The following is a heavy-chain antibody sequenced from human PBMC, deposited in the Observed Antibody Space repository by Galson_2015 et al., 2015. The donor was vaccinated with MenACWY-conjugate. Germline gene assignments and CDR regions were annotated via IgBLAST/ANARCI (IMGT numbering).Heavy chain of an antibody. CDR2: MNGEGSII. V-gene: IGHV3-74*01. CDR3: VRALNGDADY. D-gene: IGHD2-21*02. CDR1: GFIFSSHW. Sequence: SLRLSCAGSGFIFSSHWMHWVRHLPGEGLVWVSRMNGEGSIIDYADSVKGRFTTSRDNAKNMEFQQMDRLRADDTAVYYCVRALNGDADYWGQGTLVTVSS. J-gene: IGHJ4*02.